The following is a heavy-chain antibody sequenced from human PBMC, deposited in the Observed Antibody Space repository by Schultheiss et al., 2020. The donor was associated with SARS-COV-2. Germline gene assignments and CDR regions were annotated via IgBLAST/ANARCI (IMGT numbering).Heavy chain of an antibody. J-gene: IGHJ2*01. V-gene: IGHV1-69*13. D-gene: IGHD3-3*01. CDR3: ARDRYDFWSGYVSYWYFDL. CDR2: INPNSGGT. CDR1: GGTFSSYA. Sequence: SVKVSCKASGGTFSSYAISWVRQAPGQGLEWMGGINPNSGGTNYAQKFQGWVTITADESTSTAYMELSSLRSEDTAVYYCARDRYDFWSGYVSYWYFDLWGRGTLVTVSS.